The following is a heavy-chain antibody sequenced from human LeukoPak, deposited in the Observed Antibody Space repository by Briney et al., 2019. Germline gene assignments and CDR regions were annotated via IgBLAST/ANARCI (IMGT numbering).Heavy chain of an antibody. V-gene: IGHV4-38-2*02. CDR3: ARASSGSTGVFDY. D-gene: IGHD1-26*01. Sequence: PSETLSLTCTDSDYSISSGYYWGWIRQPPGKGLEWIGSIYHSGSTYYNPSLKSRVTVSVDTSKNQFSLKLRFVTAADTAVYYCARASSGSTGVFDYWGQGTLVTVSS. J-gene: IGHJ4*02. CDR1: DYSISSGYY. CDR2: IYHSGST.